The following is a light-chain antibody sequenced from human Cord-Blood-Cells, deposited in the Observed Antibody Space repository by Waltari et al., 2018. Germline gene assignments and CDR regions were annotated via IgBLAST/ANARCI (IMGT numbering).Light chain of an antibody. Sequence: IVMMQSPATLSVSPGARATLSCRASQSVSSNLAWYQQKPGQAPRLLIYDASTRATGIPARFSGSGSGTEFTLTISSLQSEDFAVYYCQQYNNWPRTFGQGTKVEIK. V-gene: IGKV3-15*01. CDR2: DAS. CDR1: QSVSSN. CDR3: QQYNNWPRT. J-gene: IGKJ1*01.